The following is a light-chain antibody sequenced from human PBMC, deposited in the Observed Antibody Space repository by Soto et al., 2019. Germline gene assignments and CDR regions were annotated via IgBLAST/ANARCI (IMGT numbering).Light chain of an antibody. CDR3: QQYNNWPPLT. CDR2: DAS. J-gene: IGKJ4*01. V-gene: IGKV3-15*01. CDR1: QFIGSN. Sequence: MTQSPATLSVSPGERATLSCRASQFIGSNLAWYQQKPGEAPSLLMYDASSRATGIPARFSGSGSGTEFTLTISSLQSEDFAIYYCQQYNNWPPLTFGGGTKVEIK.